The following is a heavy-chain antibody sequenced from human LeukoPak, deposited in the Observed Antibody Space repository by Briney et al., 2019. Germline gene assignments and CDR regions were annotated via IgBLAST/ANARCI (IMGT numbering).Heavy chain of an antibody. CDR2: IYYSGST. D-gene: IGHD3-22*01. V-gene: IGHV4-59*01. CDR3: ARSSDYYGGYFDY. CDR1: DGSISSYY. J-gene: IGHJ4*02. Sequence: PSETLSLTCSVSDGSISSYYWSWIRQPPGKGLEWIGYIYYSGSTNYNPSLKSRVTISVDTSKNQFSLTLSSVTAADTAVYYCARSSDYYGGYFDYWGQGTLVTVSS.